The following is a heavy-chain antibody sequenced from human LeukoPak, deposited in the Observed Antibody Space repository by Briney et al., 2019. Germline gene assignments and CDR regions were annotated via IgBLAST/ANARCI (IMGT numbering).Heavy chain of an antibody. J-gene: IGHJ4*02. CDR1: GFTFSSYG. CDR3: ARDKRGYSYGLFDY. V-gene: IGHV3-33*01. CDR2: IWYDGSNK. D-gene: IGHD5-18*01. Sequence: PGGSLRPSCAASGFTFSSYGMHWVRQAPGKGLEWVAVIWYDGSNKYYADSVKGRFIISRDNSKNTLYLQMNSLRAEDTAVYYCARDKRGYSYGLFDYWGQGTLVTVSS.